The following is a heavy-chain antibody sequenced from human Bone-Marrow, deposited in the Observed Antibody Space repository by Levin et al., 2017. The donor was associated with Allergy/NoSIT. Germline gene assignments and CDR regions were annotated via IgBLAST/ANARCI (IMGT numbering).Heavy chain of an antibody. D-gene: IGHD5-18*01. Sequence: SQTLSLTCAVYSRSFSDYYWSWIRQPPGKGLEWIGDINHSGSSKYNPSLKTRVTISVDTSKNQFSLKLSSVTAADTAVYYCARGWIKPDIFFDPWGQGTLVTVSS. CDR3: ARGWIKPDIFFDP. V-gene: IGHV4-34*01. J-gene: IGHJ5*02. CDR2: INHSGSS. CDR1: SRSFSDYY.